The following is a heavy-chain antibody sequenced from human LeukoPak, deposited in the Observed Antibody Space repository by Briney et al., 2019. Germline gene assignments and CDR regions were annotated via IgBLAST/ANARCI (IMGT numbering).Heavy chain of an antibody. D-gene: IGHD3-10*01. J-gene: IGHJ5*02. CDR1: GFTFSSYW. CDR3: ARAVWFGELSWFDP. CDR2: INSDGSST. Sequence: PGGSLRLSCAASGFTFSSYWMHWVRQAPGEGLVWVSRINSDGSSTSYADSVKGRFTISRDNAKDTLYLQMNSLRAEDTAVYYCARAVWFGELSWFDPWGQGTLVTVSS. V-gene: IGHV3-74*01.